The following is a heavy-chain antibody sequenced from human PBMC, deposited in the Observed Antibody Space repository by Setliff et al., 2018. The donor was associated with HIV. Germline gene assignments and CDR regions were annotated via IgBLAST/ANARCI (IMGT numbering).Heavy chain of an antibody. D-gene: IGHD6-19*01. CDR1: GYTFTASY. J-gene: IGHJ4*02. Sequence: ASVKVSCKTSGYTFTASYLHWVRQAPGQGLQWMGWMHPNSGATKYAQKLRDRVTLTGDTSISTASMELSSLKSDDTAMYYCARAYTSGWYLELGLSYFDSWGQGTLVTVSS. CDR2: MHPNSGAT. V-gene: IGHV1-2*02. CDR3: ARAYTSGWYLELGLSYFDS.